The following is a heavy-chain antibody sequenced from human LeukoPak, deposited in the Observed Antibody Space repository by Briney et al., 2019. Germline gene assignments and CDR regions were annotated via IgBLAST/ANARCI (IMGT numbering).Heavy chain of an antibody. CDR1: GGSISSGDYY. CDR2: IYYSGST. V-gene: IGHV4-30-4*01. CDR3: ARDLGPMTTVDYYGMDV. J-gene: IGHJ6*02. D-gene: IGHD4-23*01. Sequence: SETLSLTCTVSGGSISSGDYYWSWIRQPPGKGLEWIGYIYYSGSTYYNPSLKSRVTISVDTSKNQFSLKLSSVTAADTAVYYCARDLGPMTTVDYYGMDVWGQGTTVTVSS.